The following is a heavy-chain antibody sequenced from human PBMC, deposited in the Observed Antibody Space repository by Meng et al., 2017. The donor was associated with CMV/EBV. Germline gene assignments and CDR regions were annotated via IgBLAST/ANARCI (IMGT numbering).Heavy chain of an antibody. CDR3: ARVGRTSCYDY. J-gene: IGHJ4*02. CDR1: GGSISIGDYY. V-gene: IGHV4-30-4*08. D-gene: IGHD2-2*01. CDR2: IYYSGST. Sequence: HGQLTDSGPGLVKPSQTLSLTCTVSGGSISIGDYYWSWIRQPPGKGLEWIGYIYYSGSTYSNPSLKSRVTISVDTSKNQFSLKLSSVTAADTAVYYCARVGRTSCYDYWGQGTLVTVSS.